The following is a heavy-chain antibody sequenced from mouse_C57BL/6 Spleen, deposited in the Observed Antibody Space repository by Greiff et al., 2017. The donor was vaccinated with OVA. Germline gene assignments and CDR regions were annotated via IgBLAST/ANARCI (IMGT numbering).Heavy chain of an antibody. CDR3: ARLRRVAY. D-gene: IGHD2-12*01. Sequence: VQLQQPGAELVKPGASVKLSCKASGYTFTSYCMQWVKQRPGQGLEWIGEIDPSGSYTNYNQKFKGKATLTADTSSSTAYMQLSSLPSEDSAVYYCARLRRVAYWGQGTLVTVSA. V-gene: IGHV1-50*01. CDR2: IDPSGSYT. J-gene: IGHJ3*01. CDR1: GYTFTSYC.